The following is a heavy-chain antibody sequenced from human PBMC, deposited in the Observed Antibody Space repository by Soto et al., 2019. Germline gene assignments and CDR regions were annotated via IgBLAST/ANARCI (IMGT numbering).Heavy chain of an antibody. CDR3: ASALRGPEGFDP. V-gene: IGHV4-30-4*01. J-gene: IGHJ5*02. CDR2: IYYSGST. Sequence: SETLSLTCTVSGGSISSGDYYWSWIRQPPGKGLEWIGYIYYSGSTYYNPSLKSRVTISVDTSKNQFSLKLSSVTAADTAVYYCASALRGPEGFDPWGQGTLVTVSS. CDR1: GGSISSGDYY.